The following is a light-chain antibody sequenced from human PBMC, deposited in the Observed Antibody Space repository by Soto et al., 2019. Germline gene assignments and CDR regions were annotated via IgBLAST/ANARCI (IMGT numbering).Light chain of an antibody. J-gene: IGKJ2*01. CDR3: HQRSNWPPYT. CDR2: DAS. CDR1: QSLSSY. Sequence: EIVLTQSPATLSLSPGERATLSCRASQSLSSYLAWYQQKPGQAPRLLIYDASNRATGIPARFSGSGSGTDFTLTISSLEPEDFAVYYCHQRSNWPPYTFGQGTKLEIK. V-gene: IGKV3-11*01.